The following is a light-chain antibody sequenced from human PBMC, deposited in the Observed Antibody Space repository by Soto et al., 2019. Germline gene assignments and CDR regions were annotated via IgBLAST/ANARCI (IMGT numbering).Light chain of an antibody. CDR3: AAWDDSLNAL. CDR1: SSNIGSNT. Sequence: QSVLTQPPSAYGTPGQRVTISCSGSSSNIGSNTVNWYQQLPGTAPKLLIYSNNQRPSGVPDRFSGSKSGTSASLAISGLQSEDEADYYCAAWDDSLNALFGGGTKLTVL. J-gene: IGLJ2*01. V-gene: IGLV1-44*01. CDR2: SNN.